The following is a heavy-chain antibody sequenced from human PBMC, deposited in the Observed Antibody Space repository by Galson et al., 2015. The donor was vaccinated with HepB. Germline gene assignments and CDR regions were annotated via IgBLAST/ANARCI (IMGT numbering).Heavy chain of an antibody. CDR2: ISYDGSNK. D-gene: IGHD5-18*01. J-gene: IGHJ3*02. CDR1: GFTFSSYG. CDR3: AKAAWIQLWLAFDI. Sequence: SLRLSCAASGFTFSSYGMHWVRQAPGKGLEWVAVISYDGSNKYYADSVKGRFTISRDNSKNTLYLQMNSLRAEDTAVYYCAKAAWIQLWLAFDIWGQGTMVTVSS. V-gene: IGHV3-30*18.